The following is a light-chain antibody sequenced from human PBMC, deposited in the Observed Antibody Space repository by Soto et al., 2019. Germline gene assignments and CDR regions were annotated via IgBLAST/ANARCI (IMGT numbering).Light chain of an antibody. V-gene: IGKV3-20*01. CDR3: QQVVSSRPLT. Sequence: EIVLTQSPGTLSLSPGERATLSCRASQSVSSTHLAWYQQKPGQAPRLLIYGASTRPTGIPYRFSGSGSGADFTFSISRLEPKDFAVYYCQQVVSSRPLTFGGGTKVEIK. J-gene: IGKJ4*01. CDR2: GAS. CDR1: QSVSSTH.